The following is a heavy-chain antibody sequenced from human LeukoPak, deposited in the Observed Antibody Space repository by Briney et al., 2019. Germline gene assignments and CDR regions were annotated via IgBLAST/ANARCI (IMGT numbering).Heavy chain of an antibody. CDR3: ARDQRWLQQYYFDY. V-gene: IGHV3-7*01. J-gene: IGHJ4*02. D-gene: IGHD5-24*01. CDR2: IKNDGGED. Sequence: GGSLRLSCVASGFTFSTYWMSWVRQAPGKGPEWVANIKNDGGEDHYVDSVRGRFTISRDDAKNSLYLQMNSLRAEDTAVYYCARDQRWLQQYYFDYWGQGTLVTVSS. CDR1: GFTFSTYW.